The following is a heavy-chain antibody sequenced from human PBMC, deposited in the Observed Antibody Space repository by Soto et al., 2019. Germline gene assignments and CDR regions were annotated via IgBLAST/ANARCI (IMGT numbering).Heavy chain of an antibody. CDR1: GGSISSSSYY. D-gene: IGHD3-3*01. V-gene: IGHV4-39*01. Sequence: PSETLSLTCTVSGGSISSSSYYWGWIRQPPGKGLEWIGSIYYSGSTYYNPSLKSRVTISVDTSKNQFSLKLSSVTAADTAVYYCARQAYYDFWSVINWYFDLWGRGTLVTVSS. CDR3: ARQAYYDFWSVINWYFDL. J-gene: IGHJ2*01. CDR2: IYYSGST.